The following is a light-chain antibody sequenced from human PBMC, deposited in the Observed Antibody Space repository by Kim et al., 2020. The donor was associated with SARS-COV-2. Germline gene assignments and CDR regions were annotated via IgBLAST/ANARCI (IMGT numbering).Light chain of an antibody. CDR2: GNN. V-gene: IGLV1-44*01. Sequence: GQRVTISCSGSSSNIGSNTVNWYQQRPGTAPKLLIYGNNQRPSGVPDRFSGSKSGTSASLAISGLQSEDEAHYYCAAWDDSLNGVVFGGGTQLTVL. J-gene: IGLJ2*01. CDR1: SSNIGSNT. CDR3: AAWDDSLNGVV.